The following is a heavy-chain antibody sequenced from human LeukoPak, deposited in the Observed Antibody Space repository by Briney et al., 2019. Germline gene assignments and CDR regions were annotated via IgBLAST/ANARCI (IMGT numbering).Heavy chain of an antibody. CDR2: ISSSGSTK. CDR1: GFTFSSYE. D-gene: IGHD3-22*01. CDR3: TRRLVTYYYDSSGSLDAFDI. Sequence: GGSLRLSCAASGFTFSSYEMNWVRQGPGKGLEWVSYISSSGSTKYYADSVKGRFTISRDNAKNTLYLQMNSLRAEDTAVYYCTRRLVTYYYDSSGSLDAFDIWGQGTVVTVSS. J-gene: IGHJ3*02. V-gene: IGHV3-48*03.